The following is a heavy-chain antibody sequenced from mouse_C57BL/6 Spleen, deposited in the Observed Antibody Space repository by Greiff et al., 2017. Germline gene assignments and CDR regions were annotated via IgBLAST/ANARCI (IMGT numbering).Heavy chain of an antibody. V-gene: IGHV1-85*01. CDR1: GYTFTSYD. Sequence: QVQLQQSGPELVKPGASVKLSCKASGYTFTSYDINWVKQRPGQGLEWIGWIYPRDGSTKYNEKFKGKATLTVDTSSSTAYMELHSLTSEDSAVYFCARSHFVTTVVDAMDYWGQGTSVTVSS. CDR3: ARSHFVTTVVDAMDY. J-gene: IGHJ4*01. CDR2: IYPRDGST. D-gene: IGHD1-1*01.